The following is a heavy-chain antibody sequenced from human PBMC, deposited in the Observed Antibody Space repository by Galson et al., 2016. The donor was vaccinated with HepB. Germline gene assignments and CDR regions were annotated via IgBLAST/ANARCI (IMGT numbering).Heavy chain of an antibody. CDR1: GGSLSRGRYS. CDR2: VFYTGSA. CDR3: AGYCSGAGYTGALDI. D-gene: IGHD2-15*01. V-gene: IGHV4-61*01. J-gene: IGHJ6*02. Sequence: SETLSLTCTVSGGSLSRGRYSWSWLRQPPGKGLEWLGYVFYTGSASYNPSLKSRVTISVDPAKKQLSLDLRSVTAADTAVYFCAGYCSGAGYTGALDIWGQGTTVTV.